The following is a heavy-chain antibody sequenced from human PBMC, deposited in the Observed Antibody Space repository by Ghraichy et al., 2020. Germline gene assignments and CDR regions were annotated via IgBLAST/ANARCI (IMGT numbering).Heavy chain of an antibody. J-gene: IGHJ4*02. D-gene: IGHD6-13*01. CDR2: INHSGST. Sequence: SETLSLTCAVYGGSFSGYYWSWIRQPPGKGLEWIGEINHSGSTNYNPSLKSRVTISVDTSKNQFSLKLSSVTAADTAVYYCARATGYSSSWYAFYFDYWGQGTLVTVSS. CDR3: ARATGYSSSWYAFYFDY. CDR1: GGSFSGYY. V-gene: IGHV4-34*01.